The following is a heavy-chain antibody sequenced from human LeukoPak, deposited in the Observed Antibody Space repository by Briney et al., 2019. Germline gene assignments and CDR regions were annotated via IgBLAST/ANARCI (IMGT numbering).Heavy chain of an antibody. CDR3: ARRLPGDTAMVAFDM. D-gene: IGHD5-18*01. Sequence: GASLKTSSKGSGYSFTSYWNGWGRQMPGNGLEWLGIIYPSDYDARYSPSFQGQVPISAATSISTAYLQWSSLKAADTAMYYCARRLPGDTAMVAFDMWGQGTMVSVSS. V-gene: IGHV5-51*01. CDR1: GYSFTSYW. CDR2: IYPSDYDA. J-gene: IGHJ3*02.